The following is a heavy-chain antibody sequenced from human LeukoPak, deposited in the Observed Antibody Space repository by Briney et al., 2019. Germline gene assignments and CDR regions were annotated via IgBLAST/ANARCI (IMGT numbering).Heavy chain of an antibody. Sequence: GGSLRLSCAASGFTFSSYTIHWVRQPPGKGLEWVAVISFDGSNKYYADSVKGRFTISRDNSKNTLYLQMNSLRAEDTAVYYGAREEWGSSLGFDPWGQGTLVTVSS. CDR1: GFTFSSYT. V-gene: IGHV3-30-3*01. CDR3: AREEWGSSLGFDP. D-gene: IGHD2-8*01. J-gene: IGHJ5*02. CDR2: ISFDGSNK.